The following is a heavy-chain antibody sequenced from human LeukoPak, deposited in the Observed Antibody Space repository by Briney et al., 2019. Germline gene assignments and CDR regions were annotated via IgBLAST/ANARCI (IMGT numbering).Heavy chain of an antibody. CDR2: INSKTDGATT. CDR3: TTGGLYYGG. J-gene: IGHJ4*02. Sequence: PGGSLRLSCAASGXTFTNARMSWGRQAPGEGEEWGVRINSKTDGATTDSAARVKGRFTLSRDDSKNTLYLQMNSLKTEDTAVYYCTTGGLYYGGWGQGTLVTVSS. D-gene: IGHD3-10*01. V-gene: IGHV3-15*01. CDR1: GXTFTNAR.